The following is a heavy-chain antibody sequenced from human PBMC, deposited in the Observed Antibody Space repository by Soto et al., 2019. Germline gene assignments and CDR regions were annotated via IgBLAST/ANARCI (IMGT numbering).Heavy chain of an antibody. D-gene: IGHD3-22*01. CDR1: GGSISSGGYY. V-gene: IGHV4-31*03. J-gene: IGHJ5*02. Sequence: SETLSLPCTVSGGSISSGGYYWSWIRQHPGKGLEWIGYIYYSGSTYYNPSLKSRVTISVDTSKNQFSLKLSSVTAADTAVYYCARDLPRIVGREGWFDPWGQGTLVTVS. CDR3: ARDLPRIVGREGWFDP. CDR2: IYYSGST.